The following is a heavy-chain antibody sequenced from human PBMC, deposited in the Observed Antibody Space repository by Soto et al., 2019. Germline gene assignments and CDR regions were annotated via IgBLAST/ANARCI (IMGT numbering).Heavy chain of an antibody. CDR3: ARTGWSDSLLWFGELSGSYYFDY. CDR1: GGSISSGDYY. J-gene: IGHJ4*02. Sequence: PSETLSLTCTVSGGSISSGDYYWSWIRQPPGKGLEWFGYIYYSGSTYYNPSLKSRVTISVDTSKNQFTLKLSSVTAADTAVYCCARTGWSDSLLWFGELSGSYYFDYWGQGTLVTVSS. CDR2: IYYSGST. V-gene: IGHV4-30-4*01. D-gene: IGHD3-10*01.